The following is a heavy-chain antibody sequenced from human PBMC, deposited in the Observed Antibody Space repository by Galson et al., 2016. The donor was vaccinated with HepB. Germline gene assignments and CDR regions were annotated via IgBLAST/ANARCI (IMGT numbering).Heavy chain of an antibody. D-gene: IGHD3-3*01. Sequence: SETLSLTCTVSGGSISSRNYYWGWIRQPPGKGLEWIGSINYSGITYYSPSLQSRVTISVDTSKNQFSLKLSSVTAEDTAVYYCARHHDFWSGPDAFDIWGQGTMVTVSS. J-gene: IGHJ3*02. CDR1: GGSISSRNYY. CDR3: ARHHDFWSGPDAFDI. CDR2: INYSGIT. V-gene: IGHV4-39*01.